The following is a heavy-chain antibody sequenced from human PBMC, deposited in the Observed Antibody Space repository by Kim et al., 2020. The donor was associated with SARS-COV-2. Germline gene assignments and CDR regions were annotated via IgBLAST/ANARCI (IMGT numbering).Heavy chain of an antibody. CDR3: AREMATISDAFDI. D-gene: IGHD5-12*01. CDR2: IYYSGST. Sequence: SETLSLTCTVSGGSISSYYWSWIRQPPGKGLEWIGYIYYSGSTNYNPSLKSRVTISVDTSKNQFSLKLSSVTAADTAVYYCAREMATISDAFDIWGQGTLVTVSS. J-gene: IGHJ3*02. V-gene: IGHV4-59*01. CDR1: GGSISSYY.